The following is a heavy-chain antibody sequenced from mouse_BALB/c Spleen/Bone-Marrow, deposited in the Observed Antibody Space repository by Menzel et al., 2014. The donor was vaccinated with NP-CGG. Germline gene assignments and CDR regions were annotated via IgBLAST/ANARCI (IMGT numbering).Heavy chain of an antibody. J-gene: IGHJ3*01. V-gene: IGHV1-7*01. CDR1: GYTFPIYW. Sequence: VQLQQSGAELAKPGASGRWSSKASGYTFPIYWMHWVKQRLGRVWEWIGNIDPGTGYTEYNQKFKDKATLTADKSSSTAYMQLSSLTSEYSAVYYCARSGTVVDPALIYWGQGTLVTVSA. CDR2: IDPGTGYT. CDR3: ARSGTVVDPALIY. D-gene: IGHD1-1*01.